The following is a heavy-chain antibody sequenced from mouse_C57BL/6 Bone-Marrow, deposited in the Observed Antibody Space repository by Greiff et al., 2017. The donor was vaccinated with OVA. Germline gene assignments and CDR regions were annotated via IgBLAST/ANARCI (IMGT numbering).Heavy chain of an antibody. CDR3: TSIYYYGSTFGYFDV. V-gene: IGHV14-1*01. CDR1: GFNIKDYY. CDR2: IDPEDGDT. D-gene: IGHD1-1*01. J-gene: IGHJ1*03. Sequence: VTLKVSGAELVRPGASVKLSCTASGFNIKDYYMHWVKQRPEQGLEWIGRIDPEDGDTEYAPKFQGKATMTADTSSNTAYLQLSSLTSEDTAVYYCTSIYYYGSTFGYFDVWGTGTRSPSPQ.